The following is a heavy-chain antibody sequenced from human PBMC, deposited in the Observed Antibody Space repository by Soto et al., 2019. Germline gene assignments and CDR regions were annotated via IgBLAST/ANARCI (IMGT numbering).Heavy chain of an antibody. D-gene: IGHD5-18*01. Sequence: GASVKVSCKASGYTFTSYAMNWVRQAPGQRLEWMGWINAGNGNTKYSQKFQGRVTITRDTSASTAYMELSSLRSEDTAVYYCARHPGYSYGTTWGQGTLVTVSS. V-gene: IGHV1-3*01. J-gene: IGHJ5*02. CDR3: ARHPGYSYGTT. CDR1: GYTFTSYA. CDR2: INAGNGNT.